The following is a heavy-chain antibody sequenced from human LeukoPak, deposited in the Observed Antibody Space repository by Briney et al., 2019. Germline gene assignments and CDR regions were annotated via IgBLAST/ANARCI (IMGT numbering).Heavy chain of an antibody. CDR1: GFIFTTYG. CDR2: INSIGSYI. J-gene: IGHJ4*02. Sequence: PGGSLRLSCAASGFIFTTYGMHWVRQAPGKGLEWVSSINSIGSYIYYADSLKGRFTISRDNAKNSLYLQMNTLRAEDTAVYYCAREGSTDFWSAYSVYYFDYWGQGTLVTVSS. D-gene: IGHD3-3*01. CDR3: AREGSTDFWSAYSVYYFDY. V-gene: IGHV3-21*01.